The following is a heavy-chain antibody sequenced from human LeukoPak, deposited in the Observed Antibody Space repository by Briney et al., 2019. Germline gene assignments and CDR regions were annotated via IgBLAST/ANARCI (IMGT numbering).Heavy chain of an antibody. J-gene: IGHJ4*02. CDR2: TRNKANNYIT. D-gene: IGHD2-2*01. Sequence: PGGSLRLSCAASGXSFTDHYMDWVRQAPGKGLEWVGRTRNKANNYITEYAASVKGRFTISRDDSKNSLYLQMNSLKPEDTAVYYCARGFGAYCSSSTCWRYFDYWGQGTLVTVSS. V-gene: IGHV3-72*01. CDR3: ARGFGAYCSSSTCWRYFDY. CDR1: GXSFTDHY.